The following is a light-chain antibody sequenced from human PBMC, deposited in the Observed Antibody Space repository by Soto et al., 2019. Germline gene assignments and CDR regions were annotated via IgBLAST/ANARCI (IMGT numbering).Light chain of an antibody. Sequence: QSALTQPASVSGSPGQSIAISSTGSSSDVGFYNYISWYQQHPGKVPKIIIYEVTNRPSGVSNRFSGSKSGNTASLTISGLQAEDEADYYCCSYTTSSTRVFGTGTKVTVL. V-gene: IGLV2-14*01. CDR1: SSDVGFYNY. CDR3: CSYTTSSTRV. J-gene: IGLJ1*01. CDR2: EVT.